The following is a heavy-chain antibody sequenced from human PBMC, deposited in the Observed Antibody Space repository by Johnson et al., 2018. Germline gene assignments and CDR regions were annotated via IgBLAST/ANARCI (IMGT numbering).Heavy chain of an antibody. D-gene: IGHD5-24*01. CDR3: ARGDDVNFLRLPFNI. V-gene: IGHV3-30-3*01. CDR2: ISYDGSNK. CDR1: GFIFSSSA. J-gene: IGHJ3*02. Sequence: QVQLVQSGGGVVQPGRSLRLSCAASGFIFSSSAMRWVRQAPGKGLEVVAVISYDGSNKYYAGSVKGRFTISRDNSKNTLYLQMHSLGAEDTAVYYCARGDDVNFLRLPFNIWGQGTMVTVSS.